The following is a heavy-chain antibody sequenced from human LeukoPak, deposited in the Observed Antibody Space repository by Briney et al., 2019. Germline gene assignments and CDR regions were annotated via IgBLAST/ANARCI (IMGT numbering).Heavy chain of an antibody. CDR1: GYTFTSYY. J-gene: IGHJ4*02. D-gene: IGHD1-26*01. Sequence: GASVKDSCKASGYTFTSYYMHWVRQAPGQGLEWMGIINPSGGSTSYAQKFQGRVTMSRDTSTSTVYMELSSLRSEDTAVYYCARDNGWELATGLYYFDYWGQGTLVTVSS. V-gene: IGHV1-46*01. CDR2: INPSGGST. CDR3: ARDNGWELATGLYYFDY.